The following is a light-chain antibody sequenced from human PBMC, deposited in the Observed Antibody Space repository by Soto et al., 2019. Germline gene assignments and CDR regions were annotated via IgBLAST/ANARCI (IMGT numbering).Light chain of an antibody. CDR2: GAS. V-gene: IGKV3-15*01. Sequence: VMTQSPATLSVSPGERATLSCRASESVSSNLAWYQQIPGQAPRXLIYGASTRATDAPVRFRGSGSGTEFTLTISSLQSEDFAVYYCQQYNNWPPSIIFGQGTRLEIK. CDR3: QQYNNWPPSII. CDR1: ESVSSN. J-gene: IGKJ5*01.